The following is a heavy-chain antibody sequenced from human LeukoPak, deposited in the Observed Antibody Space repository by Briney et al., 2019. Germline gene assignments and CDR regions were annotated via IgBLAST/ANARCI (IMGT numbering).Heavy chain of an antibody. Sequence: SETLSLTCTVSGGSISSYYWSWIRQPPGKGLEWIGYIYYSGSTNYNPSLKNRVTISVDTSKNQFSLKLSSVTAADTAVYYCARHGTGTVTTSHYGMDVWGQGTTVTVSS. J-gene: IGHJ6*02. CDR2: IYYSGST. V-gene: IGHV4-59*08. CDR3: ARHGTGTVTTSHYGMDV. D-gene: IGHD4-17*01. CDR1: GGSISSYY.